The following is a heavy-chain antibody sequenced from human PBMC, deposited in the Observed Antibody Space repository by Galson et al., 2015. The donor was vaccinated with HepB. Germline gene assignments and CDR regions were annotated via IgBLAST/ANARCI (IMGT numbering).Heavy chain of an antibody. CDR3: AACSGGSCYLDAFDI. V-gene: IGHV1-69*04. Sequence: SCKASGGTFSSYAISWVRQAPGQGLEWMGRIIPILGIANYAQKFQGRVTITADKSTSTAYMELSSLRSEDTAVYYCAACSGGSCYLDAFDIWGQGTMVTVSS. D-gene: IGHD2-15*01. CDR2: IIPILGIA. J-gene: IGHJ3*02. CDR1: GGTFSSYA.